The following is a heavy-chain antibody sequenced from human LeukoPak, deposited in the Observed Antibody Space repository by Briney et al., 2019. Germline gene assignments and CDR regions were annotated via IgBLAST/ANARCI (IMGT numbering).Heavy chain of an antibody. V-gene: IGHV5-51*01. D-gene: IGHD6-13*01. CDR2: IYPSDSDT. J-gene: IGHJ4*02. CDR3: ARHGDSSWPPPNDY. CDR1: GYRFTSYW. Sequence: GESLKISCKGSGYRFTSYWIGWVRQMPGKGLEWMGIIYPSDSDTRYSPSFQGQVSISADKSISAAYLQWSSLKASDTAMYYCARHGDSSWPPPNDYWGQGTLVTVSS.